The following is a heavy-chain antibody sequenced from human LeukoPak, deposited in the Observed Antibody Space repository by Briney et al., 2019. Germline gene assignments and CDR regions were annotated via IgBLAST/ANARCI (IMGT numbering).Heavy chain of an antibody. Sequence: GASVKVSCKASGYTFTSYYMHWVRQAPGQGLEWMGIINPSGGSTSCAQKFQGRVTMTRDTSTSTVYMELSSLRSEDTAVYYCARVTRGTQAFDYWGQGTLVTVSS. CDR3: ARVTRGTQAFDY. V-gene: IGHV1-46*01. J-gene: IGHJ4*02. CDR1: GYTFTSYY. D-gene: IGHD1-1*01. CDR2: INPSGGST.